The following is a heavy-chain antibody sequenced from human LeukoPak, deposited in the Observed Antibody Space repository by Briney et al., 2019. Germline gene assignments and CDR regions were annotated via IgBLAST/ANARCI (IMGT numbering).Heavy chain of an antibody. V-gene: IGHV3-73*01. J-gene: IGHJ4*02. CDR2: IDKEKNSYAT. CDR3: ARDATPPGIIFDN. CDR1: GFTFSGSA. D-gene: IGHD3-16*01. Sequence: GGSLKLSCAASGFTFSGSAIHWVRQSFGKGLEWIGHIDKEKNSYATASAYAVSVEGRFTVSRDDSKNMAFLQMNSLRAEDTAVYYCARDATPPGIIFDNWGQGTLVTVSS.